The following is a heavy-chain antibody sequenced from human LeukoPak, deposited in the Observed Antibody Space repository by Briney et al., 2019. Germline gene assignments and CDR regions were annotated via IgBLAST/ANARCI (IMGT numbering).Heavy chain of an antibody. J-gene: IGHJ4*02. D-gene: IGHD3-10*01. V-gene: IGHV4-4*07. CDR1: GASVTDYY. CDR3: ARLEGSGAPVY. Sequence: SETLSLTCTVSGASVTDYYWTWIRQPAGKGLEWIGRMSITENTYYSPSLESRVTISVDGSKNQFSLNLTSLNAADTAVYYCARLEGSGAPVYWGQGILVTVSS. CDR2: MSITENT.